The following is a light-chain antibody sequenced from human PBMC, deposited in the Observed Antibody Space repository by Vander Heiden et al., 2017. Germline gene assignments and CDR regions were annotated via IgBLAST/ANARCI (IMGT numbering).Light chain of an antibody. V-gene: IGKV1-5*03. CDR2: KAS. CDR1: QSVSRS. J-gene: IGKJ1*01. Sequence: EIQMTGSAASRSASVGDRVTITCRASQSVSRSLAWYQQIPGKASKLLTYKASILESGVPSQSHDSKSGTEFTLTISSLHPDNFPTYSSQLENTYSKAFGQGTKVEIK. CDR3: QLENTYSKA.